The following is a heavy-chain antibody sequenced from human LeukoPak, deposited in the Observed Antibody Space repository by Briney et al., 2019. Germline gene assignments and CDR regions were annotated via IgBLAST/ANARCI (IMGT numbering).Heavy chain of an antibody. Sequence: SETLSLTCTVSGGSISSSSYYWGWIRQPPGKGLEWIGSIYYSGSTYYNPSLKSRVTISVGTSKNQFSLKLSSVTAADTAVYYCARWRHVVRGRMFDYWGQGTLVTVSS. V-gene: IGHV4-39*07. CDR1: GGSISSSSYY. CDR3: ARWRHVVRGRMFDY. J-gene: IGHJ4*02. D-gene: IGHD3-10*01. CDR2: IYYSGST.